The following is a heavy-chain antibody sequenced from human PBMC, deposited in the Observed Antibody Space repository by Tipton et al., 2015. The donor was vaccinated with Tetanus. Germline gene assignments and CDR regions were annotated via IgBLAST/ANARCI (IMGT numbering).Heavy chain of an antibody. CDR1: GFTFSSYW. D-gene: IGHD2-15*01. CDR3: ARGGYCSGGSCYSVLDY. Sequence: SLRLSCAASGFTFSSYWMHWVRQAPGKGLVWVSRINSDGSSTSYADSVKGRFTISRDNAKNSLYLQMNSLRAEDTAVYYCARGGYCSGGSCYSVLDYWGQGTLVTVSS. V-gene: IGHV3-74*01. CDR2: INSDGSST. J-gene: IGHJ4*02.